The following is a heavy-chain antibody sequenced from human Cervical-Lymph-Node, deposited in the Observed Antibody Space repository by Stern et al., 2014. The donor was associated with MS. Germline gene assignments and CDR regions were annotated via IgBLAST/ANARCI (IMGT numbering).Heavy chain of an antibody. V-gene: IGHV3-30*18. D-gene: IGHD3-22*01. CDR3: AKDRGMIVVVTYSLDS. Sequence: VQLVQSGGIVVQPGRSLRLSCVASGFSFSSYGMHWVRQAPGKGLEWVAVISYDGSNAYYADSAKGRFTISRDNSKNTLYLQLNSLRAEDTAVYFCAKDRGMIVVVTYSLDSWGQGTLVTVSS. CDR2: ISYDGSNA. CDR1: GFSFSSYG. J-gene: IGHJ4*02.